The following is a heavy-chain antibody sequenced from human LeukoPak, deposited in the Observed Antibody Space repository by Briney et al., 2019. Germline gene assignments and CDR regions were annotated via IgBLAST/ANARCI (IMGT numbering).Heavy chain of an antibody. CDR3: ARVDYGDYALWRSGGNWFDP. Sequence: PGGSLRLSCAASGFTFSDYYMSWIRQAPGKGLEWVSYISSSGSTIYYADSVKGRFTISRDNAKNSLYLQMNSLRAEDTAVYYCARVDYGDYALWRSGGNWFDPWGQGALVTVSS. CDR1: GFTFSDYY. J-gene: IGHJ5*02. CDR2: ISSSGSTI. V-gene: IGHV3-11*04. D-gene: IGHD4-17*01.